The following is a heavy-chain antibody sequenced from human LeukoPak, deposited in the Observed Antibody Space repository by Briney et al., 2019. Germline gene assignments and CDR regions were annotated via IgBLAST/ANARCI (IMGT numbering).Heavy chain of an antibody. J-gene: IGHJ4*02. CDR1: GGSISSFY. V-gene: IGHV4-59*08. CDR2: ISYSGDT. D-gene: IGHD4-17*01. Sequence: PSETLSLTCTVSGGSISSFYWSWIRQPPGKGLEWIGYISYSGDTNYNPSLKSRVTLSVDTSKSQFSLNLSSVTAADTAVYYCARRRVSTAFDYWGQGTLVTVSS. CDR3: ARRRVSTAFDY.